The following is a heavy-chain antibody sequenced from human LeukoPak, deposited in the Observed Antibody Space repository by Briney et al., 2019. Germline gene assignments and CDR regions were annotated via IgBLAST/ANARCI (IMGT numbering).Heavy chain of an antibody. CDR2: IRYDGSNK. Sequence: GGSLRLSCAASGFTFSSYAMHWVRQAPGKGLEWVAFIRYDGSNKYFADSVKGRFTISRDNSKNTLFLQMNSLRAEDTAVYYCARGGYYNILTGFRGRFLGFDYWGQGTLVTVSS. J-gene: IGHJ4*02. CDR1: GFTFSSYA. D-gene: IGHD3-9*01. CDR3: ARGGYYNILTGFRGRFLGFDY. V-gene: IGHV3-30*02.